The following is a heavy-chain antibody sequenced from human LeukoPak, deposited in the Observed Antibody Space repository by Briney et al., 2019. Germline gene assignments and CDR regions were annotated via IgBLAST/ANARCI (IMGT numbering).Heavy chain of an antibody. CDR3: ARGPVTHPEYFDY. J-gene: IGHJ4*02. Sequence: PGGSLRLSCAASGFTFSSYSMNWVRQAPGKGLEWVSSISSSSSYIYYADSVKGRFTISRDNAKNPLYLQMNSLRAEDTAVYYCARGPVTHPEYFDYWGQGTLVTVSS. V-gene: IGHV3-21*01. CDR2: ISSSSSYI. CDR1: GFTFSSYS. D-gene: IGHD4-11*01.